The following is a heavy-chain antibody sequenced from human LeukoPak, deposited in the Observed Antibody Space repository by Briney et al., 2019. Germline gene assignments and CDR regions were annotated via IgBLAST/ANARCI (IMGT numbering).Heavy chain of an antibody. Sequence: PSETLSLTCTVSGGSISSSSYYRGWIRQPPGKGLEWIGSIYYSGSTYYNPSLKSRVTISVDTSKNQFSLKLSSVTAADTAVYYCARDPDWGNWFDPWGQGTLVTVSS. V-gene: IGHV4-39*07. CDR3: ARDPDWGNWFDP. J-gene: IGHJ5*02. CDR2: IYYSGST. D-gene: IGHD3-16*01. CDR1: GGSISSSSYY.